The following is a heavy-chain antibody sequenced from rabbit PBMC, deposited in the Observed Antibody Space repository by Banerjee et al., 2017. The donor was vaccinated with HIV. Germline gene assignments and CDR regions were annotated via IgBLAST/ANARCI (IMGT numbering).Heavy chain of an antibody. CDR3: ARNEWDYAGTTYYSL. CDR2: IYADGSGYT. CDR1: GIDFSSYYY. D-gene: IGHD8-1*01. V-gene: IGHV1S45*01. J-gene: IGHJ4*01. Sequence: QQQLEESGGGLVKPGGTLTLTCKASGIDFSSYYYMCWVRQAPGKGLEWIACIYADGSGYTYYASWAKGRFTISKTSSTTVTLQMTSLTGADTATYFCARNEWDYAGTTYYSLWGPGTLVTVS.